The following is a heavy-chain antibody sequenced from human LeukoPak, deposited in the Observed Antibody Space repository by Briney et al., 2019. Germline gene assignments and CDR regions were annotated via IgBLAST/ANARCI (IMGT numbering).Heavy chain of an antibody. V-gene: IGHV4-31*03. CDR3: ARTSTVTRTKTFDY. Sequence: SETLSLTCTVSGGSISSGGYYWSWIRQHPGKGLEWIVYIYYSGSTYYNPSLKSRVTISVDTSKNQFSLKLSSVTAADTAVYYCARTSTVTRTKTFDYWGQGTLVTVSS. CDR1: GGSISSGGYY. CDR2: IYYSGST. D-gene: IGHD4-17*01. J-gene: IGHJ4*02.